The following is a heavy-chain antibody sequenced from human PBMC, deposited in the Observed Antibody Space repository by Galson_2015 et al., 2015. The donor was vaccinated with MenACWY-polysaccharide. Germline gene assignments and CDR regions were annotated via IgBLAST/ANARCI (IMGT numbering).Heavy chain of an antibody. D-gene: IGHD2-15*01. CDR2: VDYSGNT. CDR3: ARAGRTDTVVVGYDWGLDY. CDR1: GGSISRRSPY. J-gene: IGHJ4*02. Sequence: ETLSLTCTVSGGSISRRSPYWGWIRQPPGKGLEWTGTVDYSGNTYYNPSLKSRVTISIDTSRTQFYLNLNSVTAADTAVYYCARAGRTDTVVVGYDWGLDYWGQGILVTVSS. V-gene: IGHV4-39*07.